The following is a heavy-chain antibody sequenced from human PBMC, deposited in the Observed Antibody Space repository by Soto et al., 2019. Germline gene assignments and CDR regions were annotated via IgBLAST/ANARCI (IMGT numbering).Heavy chain of an antibody. CDR1: GGSFSGYY. D-gene: IGHD6-6*01. V-gene: IGHV4-34*01. CDR2: INHSGST. J-gene: IGHJ6*03. CDR3: ARGVRQLGRYYYYMDV. Sequence: SETLCLTCAVYGGSFSGYYWSWIRQPPGKGLEWIGEINHSGSTNYNPSLKSRVTISVDTSKNQFSLKLSSVTAADTAVYYCARGVRQLGRYYYYMDVWGKGTTVTVSS.